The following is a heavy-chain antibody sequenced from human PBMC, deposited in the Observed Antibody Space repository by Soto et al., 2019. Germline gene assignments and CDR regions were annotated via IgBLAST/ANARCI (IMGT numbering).Heavy chain of an antibody. V-gene: IGHV1-3*01. CDR2: INAGNGNT. Sequence: ASVKVSCKASGYTFTSYAMHWVRQAPGQRLEWMGWINAGNGNTKYSQNFQGRVTITRDTSASTAYMELSSLSSEDTAVYYCAREGGGYRFDYWGQGTLVTVSS. J-gene: IGHJ4*02. D-gene: IGHD1-26*01. CDR1: GYTFTSYA. CDR3: AREGGGYRFDY.